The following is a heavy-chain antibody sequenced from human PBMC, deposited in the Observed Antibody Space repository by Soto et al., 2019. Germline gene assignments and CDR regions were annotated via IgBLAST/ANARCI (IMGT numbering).Heavy chain of an antibody. D-gene: IGHD5-12*01. CDR2: IHYNGNT. J-gene: IGHJ4*02. CDR1: GDSISAYS. Sequence: QVQLQVSGPGLVKPSETLSLTCTVSGDSISAYSWSWVRQPPGKGLEWIGNIHYNGNTKYNPSLKSRVTMSVATSKNPFSLRLISVTAADTAIYFCAREGNLGRWLQPLDFWGQGTLVTVSS. CDR3: AREGNLGRWLQPLDF. V-gene: IGHV4-59*01.